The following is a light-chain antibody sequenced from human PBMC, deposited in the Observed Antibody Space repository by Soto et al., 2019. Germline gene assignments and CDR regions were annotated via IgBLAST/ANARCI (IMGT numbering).Light chain of an antibody. J-gene: IGLJ3*02. CDR3: AAWDDSLNGV. CDR2: SNN. V-gene: IGLV1-44*01. CDR1: SSNIGSNT. Sequence: QSVLTQPPSVSGTPGQRVTISCSGSSSNIGSNTVNWYQQLPGTAPKLLIYSNNQRPSGVPDRFSGSKSGTSASLAISGLQSEDEGDYYCAAWDDSLNGVFGGGTKLTVL.